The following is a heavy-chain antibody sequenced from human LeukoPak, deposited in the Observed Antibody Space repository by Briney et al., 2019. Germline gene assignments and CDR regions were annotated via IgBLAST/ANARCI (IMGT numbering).Heavy chain of an antibody. CDR2: ISSSGSTI. V-gene: IGHV3-11*04. J-gene: IGHJ3*02. Sequence: GGSLRLSCAASGFTFSDYYMSWIRQAPGKGLEWVSYISSSGSTIYYADSVKGRFTISRDNAKNSLYLQMNSLRAEDTAVYYCARVRDGYNRIGKVSAAFDIWGQGTMVTVSS. D-gene: IGHD5-24*01. CDR3: ARVRDGYNRIGKVSAAFDI. CDR1: GFTFSDYY.